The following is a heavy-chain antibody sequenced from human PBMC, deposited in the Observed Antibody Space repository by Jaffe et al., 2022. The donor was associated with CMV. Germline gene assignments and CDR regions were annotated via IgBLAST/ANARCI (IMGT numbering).Heavy chain of an antibody. CDR1: GFTFSSYW. D-gene: IGHD3-22*01. CDR3: ARGERNSSPPYYFDY. Sequence: EVQLVESGGGLVQPGGSLRLSCAASGFTFSSYWMSWVRQAPGKGLEWVANIKQDGSEKYYVDSVKGRFTISRDNAKNSLYLQMNSLRAEDTAVYYCARGERNSSPPYYFDYWGQGTLVTVSS. CDR2: IKQDGSEK. J-gene: IGHJ4*02. V-gene: IGHV3-7*03.